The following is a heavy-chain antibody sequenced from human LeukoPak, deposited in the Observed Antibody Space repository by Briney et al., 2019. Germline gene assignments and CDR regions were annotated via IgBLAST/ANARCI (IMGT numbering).Heavy chain of an antibody. V-gene: IGHV4-59*01. CDR3: ARGYYDILTGYKTAPDD. D-gene: IGHD3-9*01. CDR1: GGSISSYY. J-gene: IGHJ4*01. CDR2: IYYSGST. Sequence: SETLSLTCTVSGGSISSYYWSWIRQPPGEGLEWIGYIYYSGSTNYNPSLKSRVTISVDTSKNQSSLKLSSVTAADTAVYYCARGYYDILTGYKTAPDDWGHGTLVTVSS.